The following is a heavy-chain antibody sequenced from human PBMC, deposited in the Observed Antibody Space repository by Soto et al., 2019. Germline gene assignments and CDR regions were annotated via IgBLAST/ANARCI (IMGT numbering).Heavy chain of an antibody. CDR1: GYTFTSYD. J-gene: IGHJ4*02. CDR3: ARLKQDYAVA. Sequence: ASVQVSCKASGYTFTSYDINWVQQATGQGLEWMGWMNPNSGNTAYAQKFQGRVTMTRNTSISTAYMELSSLRSEDTAVYYCARLKQDYAVAWGQGTLVTVSS. V-gene: IGHV1-8*01. CDR2: MNPNSGNT. D-gene: IGHD3-16*01.